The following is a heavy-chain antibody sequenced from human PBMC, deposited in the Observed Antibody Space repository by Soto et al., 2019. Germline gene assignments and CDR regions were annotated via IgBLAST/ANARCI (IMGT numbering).Heavy chain of an antibody. CDR2: IYYSGST. Sequence: SETLSLTCTVSGGSISSGGYYWSWIRQHPGKGLEWIGYIYYSGSTYYNPSLKSRVTISVDTSKNQFSLKLSSVTAADTAVYYCAREVQGYCSSTSCYEGHFNWFDPWGQGTLVPVSS. CDR3: AREVQGYCSSTSCYEGHFNWFDP. J-gene: IGHJ5*02. CDR1: GGSISSGGYY. V-gene: IGHV4-31*03. D-gene: IGHD2-2*01.